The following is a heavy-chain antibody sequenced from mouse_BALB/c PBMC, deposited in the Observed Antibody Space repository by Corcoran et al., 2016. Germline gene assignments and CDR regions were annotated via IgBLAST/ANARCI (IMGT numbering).Heavy chain of an antibody. CDR3: AREPYAMDY. CDR2: INTYTGEP. Sequence: QIPLVQSGAELKKPGETVKIPCKASVYTFTNYGMNWVKQAPGKGLKWMGWINTYTGEPTYADDFKGRFAFSLETSASTAYLQIHNLKNEDTATYFCAREPYAMDYWGQGTSVTVSS. CDR1: VYTFTNYG. J-gene: IGHJ4*01. V-gene: IGHV9-3-1*01.